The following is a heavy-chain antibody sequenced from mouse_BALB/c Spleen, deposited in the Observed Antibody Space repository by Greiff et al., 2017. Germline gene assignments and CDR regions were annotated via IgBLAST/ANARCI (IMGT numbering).Heavy chain of an antibody. D-gene: IGHD2-1*01. J-gene: IGHJ2*01. V-gene: IGHV1-7*01. CDR1: GYTFTSYW. Sequence: QVQLKESGAELAKPGASVKMSCKASGYTFTSYWMHWVKQRPGQGLEWIGYINPSTGYTEYNQKFKDKATLTADKSSSTAYMQLSSLTSEDSAVYYCARWFVYGNYVLFDYWGQGTTLTVSS. CDR2: INPSTGYT. CDR3: ARWFVYGNYVLFDY.